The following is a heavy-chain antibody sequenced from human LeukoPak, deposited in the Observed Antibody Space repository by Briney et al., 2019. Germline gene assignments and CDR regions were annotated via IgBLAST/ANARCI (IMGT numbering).Heavy chain of an antibody. J-gene: IGHJ4*02. D-gene: IGHD3-16*01. CDR1: EFTVNNNY. CDR3: ARDLLFMGGLIYV. CDR2: IYNDGTT. V-gene: IGHV3-66*01. Sequence: GGSLRLSCAASEFTVNNNYMRWVRQAPGKGLEWVSDIYNDGTTYYADSVKGRFTISRDYARSTLYLQMNSLRVEDTASYYCARDLLFMGGLIYVWGQGTLVTVSS.